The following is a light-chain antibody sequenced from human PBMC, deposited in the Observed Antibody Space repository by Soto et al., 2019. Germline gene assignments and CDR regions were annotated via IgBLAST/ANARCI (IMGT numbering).Light chain of an antibody. CDR1: LSLLHTDGKTY. Sequence: EIVMTQTPLSLSVTPGQPSSISFKSSLSLLHTDGKTYLYWYLQKPGQPPQLLMYGVSNRFSGVPDRFSGSGSGTDFTLKISRVEAEDVGLYYCMQGIQLPNTFGQGTRLEIK. CDR3: MQGIQLPNT. V-gene: IGKV2D-29*01. J-gene: IGKJ5*01. CDR2: GVS.